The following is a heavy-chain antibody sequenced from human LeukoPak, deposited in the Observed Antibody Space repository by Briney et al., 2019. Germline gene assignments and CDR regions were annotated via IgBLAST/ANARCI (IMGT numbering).Heavy chain of an antibody. CDR3: ARRGGSGSYYTYYYYYYMDV. D-gene: IGHD3-10*01. J-gene: IGHJ6*03. CDR1: GGSFSGYY. CDR2: INHSGST. Sequence: MPSETLSLTCAVYGGSFSGYYWSWIRQSPGKGLEWIGEINHSGSTNYNPSLKSRVTISVDTSKNQFSLKLSSVTAADTAVYYCARRGGSGSYYTYYYYYYMDVWGKGTTVTISS. V-gene: IGHV4-34*01.